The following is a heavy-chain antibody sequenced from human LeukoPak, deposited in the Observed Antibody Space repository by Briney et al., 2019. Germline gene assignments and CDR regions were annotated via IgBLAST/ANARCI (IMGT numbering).Heavy chain of an antibody. D-gene: IGHD2-15*01. Sequence: SVKVSCKASGYTFTYRYLHWVRQAPGQALEWMGWITPFNGNTNYAQKFQDRVTITRDRSMSTAYMELSSLRSEDTAMYYCASSYCSGGSCYSPLRDWGQGTLVTVSS. J-gene: IGHJ4*02. CDR2: ITPFNGNT. CDR3: ASSYCSGGSCYSPLRD. V-gene: IGHV1-45*02. CDR1: GYTFTYRY.